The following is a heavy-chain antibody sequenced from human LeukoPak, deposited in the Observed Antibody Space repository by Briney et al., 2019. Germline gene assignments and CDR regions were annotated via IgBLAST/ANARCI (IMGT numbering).Heavy chain of an antibody. Sequence: SETLSLTCTVSGGSISSYYWSWIRQPPGKGLEWIGYIYYSGSTNYNPSLKSRVTISVDTSKNQFSLKLSSVTAADTAVYYCARGHYGSSSGYYYYYMDVWGKGTTVTVSS. CDR3: ARGHYGSSSGYYYYYMDV. V-gene: IGHV4-59*01. D-gene: IGHD6-6*01. CDR1: GGSISSYY. CDR2: IYYSGST. J-gene: IGHJ6*03.